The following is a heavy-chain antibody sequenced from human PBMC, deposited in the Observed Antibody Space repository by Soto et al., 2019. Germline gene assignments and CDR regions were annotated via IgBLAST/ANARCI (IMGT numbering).Heavy chain of an antibody. V-gene: IGHV1-69*13. Sequence: SVKVSCKASGGTFSSYAISWVRQAPGQGLEWMGGIIPIFGTANYAQKFQDRVTITADESTSTAYMELSSLRSEDTAVYYCASRASPYVLRDYYYYGMDVWGQGTTVTVSS. CDR2: IIPIFGTA. J-gene: IGHJ6*02. CDR3: ASRASPYVLRDYYYYGMDV. CDR1: GGTFSSYA. D-gene: IGHD2-2*01.